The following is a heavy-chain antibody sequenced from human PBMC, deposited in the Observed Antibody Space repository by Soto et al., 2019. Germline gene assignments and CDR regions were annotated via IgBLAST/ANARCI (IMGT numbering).Heavy chain of an antibody. D-gene: IGHD6-6*01. CDR2: IIPIFGTA. Sequence: SVKVSCKASGGTFSSYAISWVRQAPGQGLEWMGGIIPIFGTANYAQKFQGRVTITADESTSTAYMELSSLRSEDTAVFYCATLQGYSSSSEVGGWMDVWGQGTTVTVSS. V-gene: IGHV1-69*01. CDR3: ATLQGYSSSSEVGGWMDV. CDR1: GGTFSSYA. J-gene: IGHJ6*02.